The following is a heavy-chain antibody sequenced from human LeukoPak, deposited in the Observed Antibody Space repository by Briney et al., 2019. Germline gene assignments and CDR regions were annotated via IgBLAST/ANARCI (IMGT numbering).Heavy chain of an antibody. CDR1: GFTVSSNY. Sequence: GGSLGLSCAASGFTVSSNYMSWVRQAPGKGLEWVSGIGRNSDYTGYVDSVKGRFTISRDNAENSLYLQMNSLRDEDMALYYCTRESCSGTTCRGFLDFWGQGTLVTVSS. J-gene: IGHJ4*02. D-gene: IGHD2-15*01. CDR3: TRESCSGTTCRGFLDF. V-gene: IGHV3-9*03. CDR2: IGRNSDYT.